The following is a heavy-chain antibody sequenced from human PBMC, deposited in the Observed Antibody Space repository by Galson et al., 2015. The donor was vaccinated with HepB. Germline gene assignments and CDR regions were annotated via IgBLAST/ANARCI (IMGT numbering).Heavy chain of an antibody. J-gene: IGHJ1*01. Sequence: SLRLSCAASGFTFGGYAMSWFRQAPGKGLEWVGFIRSKAYGGTTEYAASVKGRFTLSRDDSKSIAYLQMNSLKTEDTAVYYCTRGYYYDSSGYYYVGYLQRWGKGSLVTVSS. CDR3: TRGYYYDSSGYYYVGYLQR. CDR2: IRSKAYGGTT. V-gene: IGHV3-49*03. D-gene: IGHD3-22*01. CDR1: GFTFGGYA.